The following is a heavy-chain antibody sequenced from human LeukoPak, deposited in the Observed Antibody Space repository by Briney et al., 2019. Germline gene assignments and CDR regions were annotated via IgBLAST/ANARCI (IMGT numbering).Heavy chain of an antibody. Sequence: PGGSLRLSCVDSGFTFSSFAMSWVRQAPGKGLEWVSGINSRGGGTCYADSVQGRFTISRDDSKNTLYLEMNSLRAEDTAVYYCAREGAGDSGSYHSYFDHWGQGTLVTVSP. CDR1: GFTFSSFA. J-gene: IGHJ4*02. D-gene: IGHD1-26*01. V-gene: IGHV3-23*01. CDR3: AREGAGDSGSYHSYFDH. CDR2: INSRGGGT.